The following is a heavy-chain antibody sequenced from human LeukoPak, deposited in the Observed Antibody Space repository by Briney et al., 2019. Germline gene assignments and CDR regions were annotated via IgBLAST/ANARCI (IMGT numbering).Heavy chain of an antibody. D-gene: IGHD2-15*01. CDR1: GFTFSSYW. V-gene: IGHV3-74*01. J-gene: IGHJ4*02. CDR2: INSDGRST. CDR3: ARDQLYCSGGICYFDY. Sequence: PRGSLRLSCAASGFTFSSYWMHSVRQPPGKGLVWVSRINSDGRSTSSADSVKGRFTISRDNAKTTLYLQMNSLRAEDTAVYYCARDQLYCSGGICYFDYWGQGVLVTVSS.